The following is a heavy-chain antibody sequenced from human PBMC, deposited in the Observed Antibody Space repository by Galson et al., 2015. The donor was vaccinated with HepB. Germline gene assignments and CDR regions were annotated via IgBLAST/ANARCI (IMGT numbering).Heavy chain of an antibody. D-gene: IGHD2-2*01. CDR3: AKAEGDIVVVPAARIYYYYGMDV. V-gene: IGHV3-30*18. CDR1: GFTFSSYG. Sequence: SLRLSCAASGFTFSSYGMHWVRQAPGKGLEWVAVTSYDGSNKYYADSVKGRFTISRDNSKNTLYLQMNSLRAEDTAVYYCAKAEGDIVVVPAARIYYYYGMDVWGQGTTVTVSS. CDR2: TSYDGSNK. J-gene: IGHJ6*02.